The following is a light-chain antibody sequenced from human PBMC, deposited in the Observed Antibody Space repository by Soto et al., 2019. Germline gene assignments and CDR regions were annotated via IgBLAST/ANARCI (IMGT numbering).Light chain of an antibody. CDR2: GHS. CDR3: QSYDSSLSGYVV. V-gene: IGLV1-40*01. CDR1: SSNIGAGYD. Sequence: QSVLTQPPSVSGAPGQRVTISCTGGSSNIGAGYDVHWYQQLPGTAPKLLIYGHSNRPSGVPDRFSGSKSGTSASLAITGLQAEDEADYYCQSYDSSLSGYVVFGGGTKLTVL. J-gene: IGLJ2*01.